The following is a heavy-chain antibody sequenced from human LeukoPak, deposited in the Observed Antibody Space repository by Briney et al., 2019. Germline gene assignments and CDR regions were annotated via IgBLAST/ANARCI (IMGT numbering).Heavy chain of an antibody. Sequence: ASVKVSCKASGYTFTSYYINWVRQATGQGLEWMGWMNPNSGNTGYAQKFQGRVTMTRNTSISTAYMELSSLRSEDTAVYYCASITMVQGEVFEDWGQGTMVTVSS. V-gene: IGHV1-8*01. CDR2: MNPNSGNT. CDR1: GYTFTSYY. D-gene: IGHD3-10*01. CDR3: ASITMVQGEVFED. J-gene: IGHJ3*01.